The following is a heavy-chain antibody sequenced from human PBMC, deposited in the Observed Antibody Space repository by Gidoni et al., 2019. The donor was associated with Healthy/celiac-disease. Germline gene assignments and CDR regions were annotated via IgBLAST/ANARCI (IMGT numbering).Heavy chain of an antibody. D-gene: IGHD5-18*01. V-gene: IGHV1-69*04. Sequence: QGRVTITADKSTSTAYMELSSLRSEDTAVYYCARAATPTYTAMVNYFDYWGQGTLVTVSS. CDR3: ARAATPTYTAMVNYFDY. J-gene: IGHJ4*02.